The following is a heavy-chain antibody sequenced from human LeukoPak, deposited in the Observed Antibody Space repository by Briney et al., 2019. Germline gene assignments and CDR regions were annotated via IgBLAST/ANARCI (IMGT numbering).Heavy chain of an antibody. D-gene: IGHD1-26*01. CDR2: INHSGST. V-gene: IGHV4-34*01. CDR1: GGSFSGYY. J-gene: IGHJ4*02. CDR3: ARTRPYSGSFDY. Sequence: PSETLSLTCAVYGGSFSGYYWSWIRQPPGKGLEWIGEINHSGSTNYDPSLKSRVTISVDTSKNQFSLKLSSVTAADTAVYYCARTRPYSGSFDYWGQGTLVTVSP.